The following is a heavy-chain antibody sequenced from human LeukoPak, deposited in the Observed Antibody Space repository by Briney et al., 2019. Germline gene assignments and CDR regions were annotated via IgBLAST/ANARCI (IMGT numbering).Heavy chain of an antibody. CDR2: IYYSGST. CDR1: GGSISSGGYY. Sequence: SQTLSLTCTVSGGSISSGGYYWSWIRQHPGKGLEWIGYIYYSGSTNYNPSLKSRVTISVDTSKNQFSLKLSSVTAADTAVYYCARYCGGDCYSGLNWFDPWGQGTLVTVSS. CDR3: ARYCGGDCYSGLNWFDP. D-gene: IGHD2-21*02. V-gene: IGHV4-31*03. J-gene: IGHJ5*02.